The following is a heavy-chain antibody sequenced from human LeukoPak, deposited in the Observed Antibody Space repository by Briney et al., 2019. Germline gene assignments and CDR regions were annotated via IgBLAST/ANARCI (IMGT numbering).Heavy chain of an antibody. Sequence: GGSLRLSCAASGFSFSNYAMSWVRQAPGKGLEWVSAISVDGDTTYYADSVKGRFTTSPDNSQNTVYLQINRVRVEDTAVYYCSDWRERGRPNFEHWGQGTVVTVSS. CDR2: ISVDGDTT. CDR1: GFSFSNYA. D-gene: IGHD2-21*01. J-gene: IGHJ4*02. V-gene: IGHV3-23*01. CDR3: SDWRERGRPNFEH.